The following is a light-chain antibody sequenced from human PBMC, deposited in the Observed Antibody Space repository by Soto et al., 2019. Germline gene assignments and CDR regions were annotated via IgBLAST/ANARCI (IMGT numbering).Light chain of an antibody. J-gene: IGKJ2*01. V-gene: IGKV1-39*01. Sequence: DLQMTQSPSSLSASVGDRVTITCRATQSITKYLNWYQQKPGKAPKLLIYAASSLQSGVPSRFSGSGSGTDFTLTISSLQPEDFATYYCQQSYRTVTFGQGTKLEIK. CDR3: QQSYRTVT. CDR2: AAS. CDR1: QSITKY.